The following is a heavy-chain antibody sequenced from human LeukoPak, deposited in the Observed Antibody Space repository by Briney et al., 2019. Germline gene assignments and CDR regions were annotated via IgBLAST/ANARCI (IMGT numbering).Heavy chain of an antibody. Sequence: SETLSLTCTVSGGSISSYYWSWIRQPPGKGLEWIGYIYYSGSTNYNPSLKSRVTISVDTSKNQFSLKLSSVTAADTAVYYCARGSQQLDDAFDIWGQGTMVTVSS. CDR2: IYYSGST. J-gene: IGHJ3*02. D-gene: IGHD6-13*01. CDR3: ARGSQQLDDAFDI. CDR1: GGSISSYY. V-gene: IGHV4-59*01.